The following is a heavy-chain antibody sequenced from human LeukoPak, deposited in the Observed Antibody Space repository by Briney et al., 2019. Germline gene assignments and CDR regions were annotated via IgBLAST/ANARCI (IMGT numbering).Heavy chain of an antibody. Sequence: SQTLSLTCAISGDSFSSNSAAWNWIRQSPSRGLEWLGRTYYRSKWYNDYAVSVKSRITINPDTSKNQFSLQLNSVTPEDTAVYYCAREGYYYDSSGYYSQAFDYWGQGTLVTVSS. J-gene: IGHJ4*02. CDR2: TYYRSKWYN. D-gene: IGHD3-22*01. V-gene: IGHV6-1*01. CDR1: GDSFSSNSAA. CDR3: AREGYYYDSSGYYSQAFDY.